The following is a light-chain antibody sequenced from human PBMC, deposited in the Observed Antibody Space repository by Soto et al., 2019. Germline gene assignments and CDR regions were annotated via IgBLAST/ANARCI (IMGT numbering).Light chain of an antibody. CDR2: WAS. CDR3: QQYYSNPYT. CDR1: QSVLYNSNNKNY. J-gene: IGKJ2*01. Sequence: DIVMTQSPDSLAVSLGERATINCKSSQSVLYNSNNKNYLAWYQQKPGQPPKLLIYWASTRESGVPDRFSGSGSGTDFTLTISSLQAEDVAVYYCQQYYSNPYTFAQGTKLEIK. V-gene: IGKV4-1*01.